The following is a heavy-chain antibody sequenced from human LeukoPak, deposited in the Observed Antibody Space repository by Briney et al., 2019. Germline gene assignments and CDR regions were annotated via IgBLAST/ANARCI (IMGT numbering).Heavy chain of an antibody. Sequence: PSETLSLTCAVYGGSFSGYYWSWIRQPPGKGLEWIGEINHRGSTNYNPSLKSRVTISVDTSKNQFSLKLSSVTAADTAVYYCARVPTVTFFDYWGQGTLVTVSS. CDR3: ARVPTVTFFDY. CDR2: INHRGST. V-gene: IGHV4-34*01. CDR1: GGSFSGYY. D-gene: IGHD4-17*01. J-gene: IGHJ4*02.